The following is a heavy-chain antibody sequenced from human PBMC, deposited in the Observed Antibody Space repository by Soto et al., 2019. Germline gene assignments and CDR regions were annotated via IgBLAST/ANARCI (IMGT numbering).Heavy chain of an antibody. V-gene: IGHV3-30*18. J-gene: IGHJ6*02. D-gene: IGHD3-22*01. Sequence: QVQLVESGGGVVQPGRSLRLSCAASGFTFSSYGMHWVRQAPGKGLEWVAVISYDGSNKYYGDSVKGRFTISRDNSKNTLYVQMNSLRAEDTAVYYCAKDQSVLQFDSSGYYSYFYGMDVWGQGTTVTVSS. CDR3: AKDQSVLQFDSSGYYSYFYGMDV. CDR2: ISYDGSNK. CDR1: GFTFSSYG.